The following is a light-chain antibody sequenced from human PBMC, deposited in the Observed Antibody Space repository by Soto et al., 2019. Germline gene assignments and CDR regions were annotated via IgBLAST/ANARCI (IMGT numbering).Light chain of an antibody. CDR3: PSYDSSVSGSYV. CDR1: SSNIGAGYD. Sequence: QSVLTQPPAVSGAPGQRVTISCTGSSSNIGAGYDIHWYQQVPGTPPKLLIYGNSKRPSGVPDRFSGSKSDTSASLAITGLQAEDEADYYCPSYDSSVSGSYVLGTGTKVTVL. CDR2: GNS. J-gene: IGLJ1*01. V-gene: IGLV1-40*01.